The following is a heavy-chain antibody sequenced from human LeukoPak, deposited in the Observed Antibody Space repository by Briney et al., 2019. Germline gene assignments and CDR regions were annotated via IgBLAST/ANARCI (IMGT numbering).Heavy chain of an antibody. V-gene: IGHV3-48*01. J-gene: IGHJ5*02. CDR1: GFTFSSYS. Sequence: GGSLRLSCAASGFTFSSYSMNWVRQAPGKGLEWVSYISSSSSTIYYADSVKGRFTISRDNAKNSLYLQMNSLRAEDTAVYYCARGTVRGVVWFDPWGQGTLVTVSS. CDR2: ISSSSSTI. D-gene: IGHD3-10*01. CDR3: ARGTVRGVVWFDP.